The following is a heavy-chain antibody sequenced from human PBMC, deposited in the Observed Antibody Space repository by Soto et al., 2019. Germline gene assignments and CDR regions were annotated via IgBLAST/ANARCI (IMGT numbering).Heavy chain of an antibody. CDR2: IYYSGST. D-gene: IGHD3-3*01. J-gene: IGHJ5*02. CDR3: ARECTGDYDFWSGYPPNWFDP. Sequence: KASETLSLTCTVSGGSVSSGSYYWSWIRQPPGKGLEWIGYIYYSGSTNYNPSLKSRVTISVDTSKNQFSLKLSSVTAADTAVYYCARECTGDYDFWSGYPPNWFDPWAREPWSPSPQ. CDR1: GGSVSSGSYY. V-gene: IGHV4-61*01.